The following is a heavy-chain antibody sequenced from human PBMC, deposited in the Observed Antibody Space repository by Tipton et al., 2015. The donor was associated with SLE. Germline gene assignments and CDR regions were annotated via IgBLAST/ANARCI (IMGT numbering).Heavy chain of an antibody. CDR1: EFTFSDYG. CDR3: AKDAPEETDT. CDR2: IRSDGRNK. J-gene: IGHJ5*02. Sequence: SLRLSCAASEFTFSDYGMHWVRQAPGKGLEWVAFIRSDGRNKNYADSVKGRLTISRDNSENTEYLQMNGLTAEDTAVYYCAKDAPEETDTWGQGALVTVTA. V-gene: IGHV3-30*02.